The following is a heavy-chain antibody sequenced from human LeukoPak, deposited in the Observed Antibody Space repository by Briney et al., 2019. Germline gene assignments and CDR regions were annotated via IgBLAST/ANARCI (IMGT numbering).Heavy chain of an antibody. CDR3: AREGPLTGYYIDY. D-gene: IGHD3-9*01. CDR1: GFIFSSYW. J-gene: IGHJ4*02. Sequence: GGSLRLSCAASGFIFSSYWMHWVRQAPGQGLVWVSRINSDGSSTSYADSVKGRFTISRDNAKNTLYLQMNSLRAEDTAVYYCAREGPLTGYYIDYWGQGTLVTVSS. CDR2: INSDGSST. V-gene: IGHV3-74*01.